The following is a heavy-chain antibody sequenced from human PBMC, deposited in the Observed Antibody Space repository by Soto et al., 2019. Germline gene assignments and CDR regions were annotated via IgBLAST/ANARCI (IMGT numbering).Heavy chain of an antibody. CDR1: GYTFTSYG. V-gene: IGHV1-18*01. Sequence: QVQLVQSGAEVKKPGASVKVSCKASGYTFTSYGISWVRQAPGQGLEWMGWISAYNGNTNYAQKPQGRVTMTTDTSTSTAYMELRSLRSDDTAVYYCARVTADLGYCSSTSCFPEYYYYGMDVWGQGTTVTVSS. CDR2: ISAYNGNT. D-gene: IGHD2-2*01. J-gene: IGHJ6*02. CDR3: ARVTADLGYCSSTSCFPEYYYYGMDV.